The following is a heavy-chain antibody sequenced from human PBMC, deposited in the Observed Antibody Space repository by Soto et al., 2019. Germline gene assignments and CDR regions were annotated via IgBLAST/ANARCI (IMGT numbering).Heavy chain of an antibody. Sequence: QVQLVQSGAEVKKPGSSVKVSCKASGGTFSSYATSWVRQAPGQGLEWMGGIIPMFGTAHYAQKFQGRVTIAADESTSTAYMELSSLRSEDTAVYYCARELGVVAVAGSAFAYWGQGSLVIVSS. V-gene: IGHV1-69*12. J-gene: IGHJ4*02. CDR2: IIPMFGTA. D-gene: IGHD6-19*01. CDR3: ARELGVVAVAGSAFAY. CDR1: GGTFSSYA.